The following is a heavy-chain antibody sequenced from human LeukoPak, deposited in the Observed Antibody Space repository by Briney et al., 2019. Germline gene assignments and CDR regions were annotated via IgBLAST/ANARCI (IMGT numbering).Heavy chain of an antibody. CDR3: AKQESGSYHNCVDY. J-gene: IGHJ4*02. V-gene: IGHV3-33*06. CDR1: GFTFSSYG. D-gene: IGHD1-26*01. CDR2: IWYDGSNK. Sequence: SLRLSCAASGFTFSSYGMHGVRHAPGKWVEWVAVIWYDGSNKYYADSVKGRFTISRDNSKTTLYLQMNSLRAEDTAVYYCAKQESGSYHNCVDYWGQGTLVTVSS.